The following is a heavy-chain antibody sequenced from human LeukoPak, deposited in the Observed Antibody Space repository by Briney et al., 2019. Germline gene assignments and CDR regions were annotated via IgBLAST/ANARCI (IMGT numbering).Heavy chain of an antibody. CDR3: STSTGRTTNFGY. Sequence: PGGSLRLSCAASGFTFSSYNINWVRQAPGKGLEWVSYIRLRSNTIYYAESVKGRFTTSRDNAKNSLCLQMNSLRAEDTAVYYCSTSTGRTTNFGYWGQGTLVTVSS. V-gene: IGHV3-48*04. J-gene: IGHJ4*02. CDR1: GFTFSSYN. D-gene: IGHD1-7*01. CDR2: IRLRSNTI.